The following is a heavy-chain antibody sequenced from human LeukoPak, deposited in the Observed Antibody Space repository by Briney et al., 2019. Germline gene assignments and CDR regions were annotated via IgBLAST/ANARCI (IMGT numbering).Heavy chain of an antibody. Sequence: GGSLRLSCAASGFTVSSNYMSWVRQAPGKGLEWVSVIYSAGNTYYADSVQGRFTMSRENPENTLYLQMNSLRSEDTAVYYCARAHDRGYYYGFDYWGQGTLVTVSS. D-gene: IGHD3-22*01. J-gene: IGHJ4*02. CDR3: ARAHDRGYYYGFDY. CDR1: GFTVSSNY. V-gene: IGHV3-66*01. CDR2: IYSAGNT.